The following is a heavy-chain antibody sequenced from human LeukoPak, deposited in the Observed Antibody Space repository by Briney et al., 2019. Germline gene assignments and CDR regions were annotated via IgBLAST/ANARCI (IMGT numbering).Heavy chain of an antibody. CDR3: ARGGKMSIDY. Sequence: GASVKVSCKASGDTLNSYAISWVRQAPGQGLEWMGRIIPLLGIANYAQKFQGRVTISADKSTSTAYMELSSLRAEDTAVYYCARGGKMSIDYWGQGTLVTVSS. CDR2: IIPLLGIA. V-gene: IGHV1-69*04. CDR1: GDTLNSYA. J-gene: IGHJ4*02.